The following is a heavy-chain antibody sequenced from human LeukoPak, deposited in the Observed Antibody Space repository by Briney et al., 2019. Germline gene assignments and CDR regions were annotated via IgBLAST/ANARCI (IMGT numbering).Heavy chain of an antibody. Sequence: SETLSLTCAVSGGSISSGGYSWSWIRQPPGKGLEWIGYIYHSGSTYYNPSLKSRVTISVDRSKNQFSLKLSSVTAADTAVYYCARESGYCSGGSCYGGYGMDVWGQGTTVTVSS. V-gene: IGHV4-30-2*01. D-gene: IGHD2-15*01. J-gene: IGHJ6*02. CDR3: ARESGYCSGGSCYGGYGMDV. CDR2: IYHSGST. CDR1: GGSISSGGYS.